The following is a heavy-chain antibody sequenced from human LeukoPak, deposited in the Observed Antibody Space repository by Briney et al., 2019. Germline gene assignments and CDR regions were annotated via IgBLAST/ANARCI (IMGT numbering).Heavy chain of an antibody. CDR2: INAGNGNT. Sequence: ASVKVSCKASGYTFTSYAMHWVRQAPGQRLEWMGWINAGNGNTKYSQKFQGRVTITRDTSASTAYMELSSLRSEDMAVYYCAREVVRGVMFYYYGMDVWGQGTTVTVSS. D-gene: IGHD3-10*01. CDR3: AREVVRGVMFYYYGMDV. CDR1: GYTFTSYA. V-gene: IGHV1-3*01. J-gene: IGHJ6*02.